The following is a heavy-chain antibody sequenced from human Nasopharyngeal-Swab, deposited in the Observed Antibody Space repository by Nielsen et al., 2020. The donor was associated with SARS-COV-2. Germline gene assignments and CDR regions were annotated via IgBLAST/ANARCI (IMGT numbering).Heavy chain of an antibody. CDR1: GGTFSSYA. V-gene: IGHV1-69*13. CDR2: IIPIFGTA. D-gene: IGHD6-6*01. Sequence: SVKVSCKASGGTFSSYAISWVRQAPGQGLEWMGGIIPIFGTANYAQKFRGRVTITADESTSTAYMELSSLRSEDTAVYYCARALTIEYSSSPGGYWGQGTLVTVSS. CDR3: ARALTIEYSSSPGGY. J-gene: IGHJ4*02.